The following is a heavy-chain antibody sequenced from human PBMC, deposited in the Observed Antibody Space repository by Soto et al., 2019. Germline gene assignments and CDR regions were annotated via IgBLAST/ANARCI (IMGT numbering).Heavy chain of an antibody. Sequence: QVQLVESGGGVVQPGRSLRLSCAASGVTFRNYGMHWVRPAPGKGLEWLAVIWYDGSHKYYADSVKGRFTISRDNSKHTLYLEMNRLRDEDTAGYYCARDVRSRRYDLWGQGTLVIVSS. CDR3: ARDVRSRRYDL. V-gene: IGHV3-33*01. CDR2: IWYDGSHK. D-gene: IGHD3-10*02. J-gene: IGHJ5*02. CDR1: GVTFRNYG.